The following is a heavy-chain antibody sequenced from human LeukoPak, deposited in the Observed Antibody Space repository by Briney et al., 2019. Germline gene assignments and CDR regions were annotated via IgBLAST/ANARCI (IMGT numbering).Heavy chain of an antibody. D-gene: IGHD2-2*01. J-gene: IGHJ4*02. CDR3: ATLGYCSSTSCSAFDY. CDR1: GGSISSSSYY. V-gene: IGHV4-39*01. Sequence: SETLSLTCTVSGGSISSSSYYWGWTRQPPGKGLEWIGSIYHSGSTYYNPSLKSRVTISVDTSKNQFSLKLSSVTAADTAVYYCATLGYCSSTSCSAFDYWGQGTLVTVSS. CDR2: IYHSGST.